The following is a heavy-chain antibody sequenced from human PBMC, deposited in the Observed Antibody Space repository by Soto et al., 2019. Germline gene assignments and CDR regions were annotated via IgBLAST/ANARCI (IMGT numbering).Heavy chain of an antibody. J-gene: IGHJ6*02. CDR3: ARDDCSSTSCYGTPYYYYGMDV. CDR2: IWYDGSNK. V-gene: IGHV3-33*01. Sequence: GGSLRLSCAASGFTFSSYGMHWVRQAPGKGLEWVAVIWYDGSNKYYADSVQGRFTISRDKSKNTLYLQMNSLRAEDTAVYYCARDDCSSTSCYGTPYYYYGMDVWGQGTTVTVSS. CDR1: GFTFSSYG. D-gene: IGHD2-2*01.